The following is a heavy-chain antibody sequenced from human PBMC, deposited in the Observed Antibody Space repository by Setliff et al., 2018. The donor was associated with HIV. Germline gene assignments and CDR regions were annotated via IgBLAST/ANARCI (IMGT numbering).Heavy chain of an antibody. Sequence: SETLSLTCTVSGDSISSYYWGWIRQPPGKGLEWIGYIYYSGSTNYNPSLKSRVIISVDTSKNQLSLKLSSVTAADTAVYYCARQVGNKVLFDSWGQGTLVTVSS. CDR1: GDSISSYY. D-gene: IGHD7-27*01. V-gene: IGHV4-59*01. CDR2: IYYSGST. CDR3: ARQVGNKVLFDS. J-gene: IGHJ4*02.